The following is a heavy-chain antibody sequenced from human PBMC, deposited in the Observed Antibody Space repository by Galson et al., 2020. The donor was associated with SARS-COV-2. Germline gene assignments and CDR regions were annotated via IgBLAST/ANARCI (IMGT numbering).Heavy chain of an antibody. J-gene: IGHJ5*02. CDR1: GFTFSGSA. CDR3: TSGYCSSSTCYPEFDP. D-gene: IGHD2-2*01. CDR2: IKSKANSYAT. V-gene: IGHV3-73*01. Sequence: GGSLRLSCAASGFTFSGSAIHWVRQASGKGLEWVGRIKSKANSYATAYAASVKGRFTMSRDDSKNTAYLQMNSPKTEDTALYYCTSGYCSSSTCYPEFDPWGQGTLVTVSS.